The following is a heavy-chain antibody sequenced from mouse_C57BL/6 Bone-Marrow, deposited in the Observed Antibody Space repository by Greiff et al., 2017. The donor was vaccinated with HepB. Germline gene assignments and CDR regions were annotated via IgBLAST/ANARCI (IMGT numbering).Heavy chain of an antibody. J-gene: IGHJ4*01. Sequence: EVQGVESGGGLVKPGGSLKLSCAASGFTFSDYGMHWVRQAPEKGLEWVAYISSGSSTIYYADTVKGRFTISRDNAKKALFMQMTSLRSEDTAMYYCARGASYAMDYWGQGTSVTVAS. CDR3: ARGASYAMDY. V-gene: IGHV5-17*01. CDR1: GFTFSDYG. CDR2: ISSGSSTI. D-gene: IGHD6-1*01.